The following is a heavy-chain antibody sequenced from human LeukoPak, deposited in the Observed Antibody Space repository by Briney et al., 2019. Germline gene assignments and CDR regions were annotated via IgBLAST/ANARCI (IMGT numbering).Heavy chain of an antibody. V-gene: IGHV3-30*18. CDR2: ISYDGSNK. D-gene: IGHD3-22*01. J-gene: IGHJ4*02. CDR1: GLTFSSYG. Sequence: GGSLRLSCAASGLTFSSYGMHWVRQAPGKGLEWVAVISYDGSNKYYADSVKGRFTISRDNSKNTLYLQMNSLRAEDTAVFYCAKDGGSGYYYYFHYWGQGILVTVSS. CDR3: AKDGGSGYYYYFHY.